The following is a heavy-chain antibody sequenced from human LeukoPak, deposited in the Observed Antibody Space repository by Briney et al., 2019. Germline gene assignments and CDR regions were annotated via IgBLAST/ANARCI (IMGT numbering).Heavy chain of an antibody. Sequence: ASVKVSCKASGYTFTGYYMHWVRQAPGQGLEWMGWINPNSGGTNYAQKFQGRVTMTRDTSISTAYMELSRLRSDDTAVYYCARGTGTTSGGAAYRGQGTLVTVSS. CDR3: ARGTGTTSGGAAY. V-gene: IGHV1-2*02. CDR1: GYTFTGYY. D-gene: IGHD1-7*01. CDR2: INPNSGGT. J-gene: IGHJ4*02.